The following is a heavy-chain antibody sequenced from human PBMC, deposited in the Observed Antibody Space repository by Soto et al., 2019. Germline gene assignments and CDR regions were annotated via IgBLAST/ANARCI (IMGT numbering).Heavy chain of an antibody. CDR1: GYRFNTFS. Sequence: GESLQISCKGSGYRFNTFSIAWVRQMPGKGLEWMGFIYPGDSDTRYNPSFQGQVTISADKSINTAYLQWSSLKASDTAMYYCARRFSDRWLQNWIDSWGQGTLVTVSS. D-gene: IGHD5-12*01. CDR3: ARRFSDRWLQNWIDS. CDR2: IYPGDSDT. J-gene: IGHJ5*01. V-gene: IGHV5-51*01.